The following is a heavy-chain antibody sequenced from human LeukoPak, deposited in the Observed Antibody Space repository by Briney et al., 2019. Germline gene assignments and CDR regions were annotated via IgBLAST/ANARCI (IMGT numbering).Heavy chain of an antibody. D-gene: IGHD6-13*01. J-gene: IGHJ4*02. Sequence: GGSLRLSCAASGFTFSDYYMSWVRQAPGKGLEWVSYISSSSSYTNYADSVKGRFTISRDNAKNSLYLQMNSLRAEDTAVYYCARDAYSSSWYGRDHSFDYWGQGTLVTVSS. CDR1: GFTFSDYY. CDR3: ARDAYSSSWYGRDHSFDY. V-gene: IGHV3-11*05. CDR2: ISSSSSYT.